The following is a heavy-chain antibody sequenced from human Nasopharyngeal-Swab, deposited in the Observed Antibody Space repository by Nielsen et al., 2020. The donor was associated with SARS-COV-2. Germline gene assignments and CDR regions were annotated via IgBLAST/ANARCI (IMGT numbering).Heavy chain of an antibody. Sequence: SETLSLTCAVSGGSISSSNWWSWVRQPPGKGLEWIGEIYHSGSTNYNPSLKSRVTISVDKSKNQFSLKLSSVTAADTAVYYCARGEGDKAGSGHDYWGQGTLVTVSS. CDR2: IYHSGST. J-gene: IGHJ4*02. CDR1: GGSISSSNW. D-gene: IGHD5-18*01. V-gene: IGHV4-4*02. CDR3: ARGEGDKAGSGHDY.